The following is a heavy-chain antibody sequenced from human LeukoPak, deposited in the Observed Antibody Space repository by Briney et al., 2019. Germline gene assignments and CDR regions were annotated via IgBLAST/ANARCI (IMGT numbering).Heavy chain of an antibody. CDR1: GFTFSSYG. Sequence: GRSLRLSCSASGFTFSSYGMHWVRQAPGKGLEWEAVISYDGSNKYYADSVKDRFTISRDNSKSTLYLQMNSLRAEDTAVYYCAKDRLAVALGLHFDYWGQGTLVTVSS. J-gene: IGHJ4*02. CDR2: ISYDGSNK. D-gene: IGHD6-19*01. V-gene: IGHV3-30*18. CDR3: AKDRLAVALGLHFDY.